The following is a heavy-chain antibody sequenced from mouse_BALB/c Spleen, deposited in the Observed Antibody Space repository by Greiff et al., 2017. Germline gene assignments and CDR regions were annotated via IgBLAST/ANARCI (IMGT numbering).Heavy chain of an antibody. CDR2: ISSGSSTI. CDR1: GFTFSSFG. CDR3: ARDYGSRFDY. V-gene: IGHV5-17*02. Sequence: DVHLVESGGGLVQPGGSRKLSCAASGFTFSSFGMHWVRQAPEKGLEWVAYISSGSSTIYYADTVKGRFTISRDNPKNTLFLQMTSLRSEDTAMYYCARDYGSRFDYWGQGTTLTVSS. J-gene: IGHJ2*01. D-gene: IGHD1-1*01.